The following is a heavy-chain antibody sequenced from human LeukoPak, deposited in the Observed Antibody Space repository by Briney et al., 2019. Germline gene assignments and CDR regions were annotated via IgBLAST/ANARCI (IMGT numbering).Heavy chain of an antibody. D-gene: IGHD3-3*01. J-gene: IGHJ4*02. CDR1: GFTFSSFW. CDR3: ARDSPGIMIFGVVTPN. Sequence: GGSLRLSCVASGFTFSSFWMSWVRQGPGKGLEWVAKIIQDGSEKYYVDSVKGRFTISRDNAKNSVYLQMNSLRAEDTAVYYCARDSPGIMIFGVVTPNGGQGTLVTVSS. CDR2: IIQDGSEK. V-gene: IGHV3-7*05.